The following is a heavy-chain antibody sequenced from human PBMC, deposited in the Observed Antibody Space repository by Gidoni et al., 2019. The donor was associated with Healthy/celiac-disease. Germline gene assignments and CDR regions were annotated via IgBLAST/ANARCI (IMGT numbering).Heavy chain of an antibody. Sequence: TFSSYSMNWVRQAPGKGLEWVSYISSSSSTIYYADSVKGRFTISRDNAKNSLYLQMNSLRAEDTAVYYCARARYSSSWYFDYWGQGTLVTVSS. CDR1: TFSSYS. CDR3: ARARYSSSWYFDY. D-gene: IGHD6-13*01. J-gene: IGHJ4*02. CDR2: ISSSSSTI. V-gene: IGHV3-48*01.